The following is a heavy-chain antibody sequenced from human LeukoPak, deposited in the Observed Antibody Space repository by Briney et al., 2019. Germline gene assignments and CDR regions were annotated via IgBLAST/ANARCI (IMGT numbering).Heavy chain of an antibody. CDR1: GTSIDTTPYY. CDR3: AREAFDI. CDR2: INHSGST. J-gene: IGHJ3*02. V-gene: IGHV4-39*07. Sequence: PSETLSLTCTVSGTSIDTTPYYWSWIRQPPGKGLEWIGEINHSGSTNYNPSLKSRVTISVDTSKNQFSLKLSSVTAADTAVYYCAREAFDIWGQGTMVTVSS.